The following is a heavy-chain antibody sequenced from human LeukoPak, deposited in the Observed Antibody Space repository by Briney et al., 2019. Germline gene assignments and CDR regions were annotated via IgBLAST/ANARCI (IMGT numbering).Heavy chain of an antibody. V-gene: IGHV3-23*01. CDR3: AKDVSGSYLFYFDS. CDR1: GFTFGDYV. J-gene: IGHJ4*02. CDR2: ISGSGGST. Sequence: QTGGSLRLSCTASGFTFGDYVMSWVRQAPGKGLEWVSAISGSGGSTYYADSVKGRFTISRDKSQNTLYLQMNSLRAEDTAVYYCAKDVSGSYLFYFDSWGQGTLVTVSS. D-gene: IGHD3-16*02.